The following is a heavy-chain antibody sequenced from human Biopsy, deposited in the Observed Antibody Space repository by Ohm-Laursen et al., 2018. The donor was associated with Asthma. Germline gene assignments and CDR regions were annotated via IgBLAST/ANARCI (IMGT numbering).Heavy chain of an antibody. CDR1: GFTFSSYA. J-gene: IGHJ4*02. V-gene: IGHV3-23*01. Sequence: SLRLSCAASGFTFSSYAMGRVRQAPGTGLEWVSGISASGHATYDADSVRGRFTISKDKSKNTLFLQMNSLTAEDTAVYYCAREGVAGTHIEDWGQGTLVTVSS. D-gene: IGHD6-19*01. CDR3: AREGVAGTHIED. CDR2: ISASGHAT.